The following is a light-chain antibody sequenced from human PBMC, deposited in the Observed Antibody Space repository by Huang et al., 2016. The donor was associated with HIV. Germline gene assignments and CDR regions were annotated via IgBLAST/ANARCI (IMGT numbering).Light chain of an antibody. CDR3: QQYDDWPPYT. CDR1: QRVSIN. J-gene: IGKJ2*01. CDR2: GAP. Sequence: VVMTQSPATLYLSPGERPPLSCRASQRVSINVAWYQQKPGQAPRLLIYGAPTRTTGSPARFSGSGSGTEFTLTISGLQSEDYAVYFCQQYDDWPPYTFGQGTKLEIK. V-gene: IGKV3-15*01.